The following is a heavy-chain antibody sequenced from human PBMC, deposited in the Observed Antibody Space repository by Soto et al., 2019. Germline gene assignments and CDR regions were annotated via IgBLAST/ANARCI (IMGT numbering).Heavy chain of an antibody. CDR3: ARDEGAVAGRLDY. D-gene: IGHD6-19*01. J-gene: IGHJ4*02. CDR1: GFTFSSYG. V-gene: IGHV3-21*01. Sequence: GGSLRLSCAASGFTFSSYGMNWVRQAPGTGPEWVSSISSSSNYMYYADSVRGRFTISRDNAKTSLFLQMNSLRAEDTAVYYCARDEGAVAGRLDYWGQGILVTVSS. CDR2: ISSSSNYM.